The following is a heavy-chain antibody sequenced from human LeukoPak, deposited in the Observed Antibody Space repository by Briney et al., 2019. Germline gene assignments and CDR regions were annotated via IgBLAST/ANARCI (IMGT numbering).Heavy chain of an antibody. CDR3: ARMNGGRLSSYYFDY. CDR1: GFSFSGYA. V-gene: IGHV3-23*01. J-gene: IGHJ4*02. Sequence: PGGSLRLSCAASGFSFSGYAMNWVRQAPGKGLEWVSGLSVSGGTTYYTDSVKGRFTVSRDNSRDTLYLQMHSLRVEDTAVYYCARMNGGRLSSYYFDYWGQGILVTVPS. CDR2: LSVSGGTT. D-gene: IGHD1-26*01.